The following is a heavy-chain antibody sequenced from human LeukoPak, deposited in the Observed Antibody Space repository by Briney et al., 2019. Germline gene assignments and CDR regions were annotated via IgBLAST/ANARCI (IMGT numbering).Heavy chain of an antibody. D-gene: IGHD4-23*01. V-gene: IGHV3-30-3*01. CDR3: ARSYGGNTANWYFDL. J-gene: IGHJ2*01. Sequence: GGSLRLSCAASGFIFSSYALHWVRQTPGKGLEWVADITYDGSSKYYAESVKGRFTISRDNSKNTLYLQMNSLRAEDTAVYYCARSYGGNTANWYFDLWGRGTLVTVSS. CDR1: GFIFSSYA. CDR2: ITYDGSSK.